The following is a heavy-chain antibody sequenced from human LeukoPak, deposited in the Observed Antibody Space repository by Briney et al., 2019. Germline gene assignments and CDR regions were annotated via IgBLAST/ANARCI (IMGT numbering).Heavy chain of an antibody. CDR1: GFTFDDYA. Sequence: PGGSLRLSCAASGFTFDDYAMHWVRQAPGKGLEWVSLISGDGGSTYYADSAKGRFTISRDNSKNSLYLQMNSLRTEDTALYYCAKDMPGIVVVVAATLGLDYWGQGTLVTVSS. CDR3: AKDMPGIVVVVAATLGLDY. V-gene: IGHV3-43*02. J-gene: IGHJ4*02. D-gene: IGHD2-15*01. CDR2: ISGDGGST.